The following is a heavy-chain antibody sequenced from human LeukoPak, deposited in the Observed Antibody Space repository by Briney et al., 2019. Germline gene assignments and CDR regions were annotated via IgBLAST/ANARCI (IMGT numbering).Heavy chain of an antibody. J-gene: IGHJ4*02. Sequence: GGSLRLSCAASGFTFSSYAMSWVRQAPGKGLEWVSSNGNGGGTYYADSVKGRCTISRDNSKNTLFLQMNSLRAEDTAVYYCATPPTVTRNYWGQGTLVTVSS. D-gene: IGHD4-17*01. CDR1: GFTFSSYA. CDR2: NGNGGGT. V-gene: IGHV3-23*01. CDR3: ATPPTVTRNY.